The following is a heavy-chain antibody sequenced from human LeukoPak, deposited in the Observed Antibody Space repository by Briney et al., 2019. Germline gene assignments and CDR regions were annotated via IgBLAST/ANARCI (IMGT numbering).Heavy chain of an antibody. CDR1: GGSFSGYY. V-gene: IGHV4-34*01. CDR3: AREGYDILTGPDQNWFDP. J-gene: IGHJ5*02. CDR2: INHSGST. Sequence: PSETLSLTCAVYGGSFSGYYWSWIRQPPGKGLEWIGEINHSGSTNYNPSLKSRVTISVDKSKNQFSLKLSSVTAADTAVYYCAREGYDILTGPDQNWFDPWGQGTLVTVSS. D-gene: IGHD3-9*01.